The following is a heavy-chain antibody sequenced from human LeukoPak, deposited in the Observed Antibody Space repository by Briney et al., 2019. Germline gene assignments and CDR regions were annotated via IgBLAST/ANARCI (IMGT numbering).Heavy chain of an antibody. D-gene: IGHD2-2*01. J-gene: IGHJ4*02. CDR3: AKDPSAFKVLAAADY. CDR1: GFTFSSYA. Sequence: PGGPLRLSCAASGFTFSSYAMSWVRQAPGKGLEWVSAISGSGGSTYYADSVKGRFTISRDNSKNTLYLQMNSLRAEDTAVYYCAKDPSAFKVLAAADYWGQGTLVTVSS. V-gene: IGHV3-23*01. CDR2: ISGSGGST.